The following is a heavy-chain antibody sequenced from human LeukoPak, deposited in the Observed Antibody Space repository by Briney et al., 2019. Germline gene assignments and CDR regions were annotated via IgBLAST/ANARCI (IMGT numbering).Heavy chain of an antibody. V-gene: IGHV1-46*01. D-gene: IGHD6-13*01. CDR3: ARGGEPGIPGGGTFNTLDY. Sequence: ASVKVSCKASGYTFTIYYMHCVPQAPGQGLECMGIINPSVGSTSYPQKFQGRVTMTRDTSTSTVYMELSSLKSEDTAVYYCARGGEPGIPGGGTFNTLDYWGQGTLVTVSS. CDR1: GYTFTIYY. J-gene: IGHJ4*02. CDR2: INPSVGST.